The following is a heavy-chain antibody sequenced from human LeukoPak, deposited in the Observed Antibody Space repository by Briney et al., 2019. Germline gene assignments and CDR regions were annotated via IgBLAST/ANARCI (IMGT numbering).Heavy chain of an antibody. V-gene: IGHV4-61*05. CDR1: GGSISSSSYY. CDR2: IYYSGST. J-gene: IGHJ4*02. D-gene: IGHD3-16*02. CDR3: ARELYDYVWGSYRN. Sequence: PSETLSLTCTVSGGSISSSSYYWGWIRQPPGKGLEWIGYIYYSGSTNYNPSLKSRVTISVDTSKNQFSLKLTSVTAADTAVYYCARELYDYVWGSYRNWGQGTLVTVSS.